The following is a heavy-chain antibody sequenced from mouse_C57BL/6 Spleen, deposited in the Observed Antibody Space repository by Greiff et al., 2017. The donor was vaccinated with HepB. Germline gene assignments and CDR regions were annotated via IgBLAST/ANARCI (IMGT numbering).Heavy chain of an antibody. D-gene: IGHD1-1*01. CDR1: GYTFTGYW. J-gene: IGHJ3*01. Sequence: VQLQQSGAELMKPGASVKLSCKATGYTFTGYWIEWVKQRPGHGLEWIGEILPGSGSTNYNEKFKGKATFTADTSFNTAYMQLSSLTTEDSAIYYCARPFYYGSSSFAYWGQGTLVTVSA. CDR3: ARPFYYGSSSFAY. V-gene: IGHV1-9*01. CDR2: ILPGSGST.